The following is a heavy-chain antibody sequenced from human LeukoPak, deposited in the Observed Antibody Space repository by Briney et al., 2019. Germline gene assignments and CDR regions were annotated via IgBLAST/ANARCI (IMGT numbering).Heavy chain of an antibody. J-gene: IGHJ6*02. CDR1: GYTFT. CDR2: INAGNGDT. Sequence: ASVKVSCKTSGYTFTMHWVRQAPGQSLEWVGLINAGNGDTKYSQKFQGRVTISRDTSASTAYMKLSSLISEDTAVYYCARDWQEPYDYYGMDVWGQGTTVTVSS. V-gene: IGHV1-3*01. CDR3: ARDWQEPYDYYGMDV.